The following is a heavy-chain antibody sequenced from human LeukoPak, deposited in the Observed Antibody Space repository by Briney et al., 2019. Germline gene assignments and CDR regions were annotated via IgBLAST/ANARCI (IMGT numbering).Heavy chain of an antibody. CDR2: IKKDGSEK. CDR1: GFIFSNYW. V-gene: IGHV3-7*01. CDR3: AKEALGYCSGGSCGDYFDY. J-gene: IGHJ4*02. D-gene: IGHD2-15*01. Sequence: PGGSLRLSCAASGFIFSNYWMNWVRQTPGKGLEWVANIKKDGSEKYYVDSVRGRFTIPRDNAKNSLYLQMNSLRAEDTAVYYCAKEALGYCSGGSCGDYFDYWGQGTLVTVSS.